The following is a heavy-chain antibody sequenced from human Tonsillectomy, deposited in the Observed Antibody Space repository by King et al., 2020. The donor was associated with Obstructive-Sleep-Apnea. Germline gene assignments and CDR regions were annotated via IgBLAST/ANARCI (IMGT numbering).Heavy chain of an antibody. D-gene: IGHD1-1*01. J-gene: IGHJ6*02. CDR2: INPNSGGT. CDR3: ARDGTGTTAGDYGIDV. CDR1: GYSFTGYY. V-gene: IGHV1-2*04. Sequence: VQLVESGAEVKKPGASVKVSCKTSGYSFTGYYIHWVRQAPGQGPEWMGWINPNSGGTHYAQKFQGWVTMTRDTSISTAYMELSRLKSDDTAVYYCARDGTGTTAGDYGIDVWGQWTSVTVSS.